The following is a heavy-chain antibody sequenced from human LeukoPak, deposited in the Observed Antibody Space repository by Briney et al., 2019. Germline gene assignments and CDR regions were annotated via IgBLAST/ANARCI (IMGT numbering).Heavy chain of an antibody. CDR2: MYLSGTT. CDR1: TYSISSGYS. CDR3: ARGGYCSSTSCYSSLGFDP. V-gene: IGHV4-38-2*01. Sequence: PSETLSLTCVVSTYSISSGYSWGWIRQPPGRGLEWIGSMYLSGTTYYNPSLKSRVTISVDTSKNQFSLKLSSVTAADTAVYYCARGGYCSSTSCYSSLGFDPWGQGTLVTVSS. J-gene: IGHJ5*02. D-gene: IGHD2-2*01.